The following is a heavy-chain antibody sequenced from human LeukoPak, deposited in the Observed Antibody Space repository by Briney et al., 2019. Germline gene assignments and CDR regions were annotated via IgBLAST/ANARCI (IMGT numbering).Heavy chain of an antibody. CDR3: ARVNARRGNYYYYMDV. CDR1: GYTFTGYY. D-gene: IGHD1-1*01. J-gene: IGHJ6*03. V-gene: IGHV1-2*02. CDR2: INPNSGGT. Sequence: ASVKVSCKASGYTFTGYYMHWVRQAPGQGLEWMGWINPNSGGTNYAQKFQGRVTMTRDTSISTAYMELSRLRSDDTAVYYCARVNARRGNYYYYMDVWGKGTTVTVSS.